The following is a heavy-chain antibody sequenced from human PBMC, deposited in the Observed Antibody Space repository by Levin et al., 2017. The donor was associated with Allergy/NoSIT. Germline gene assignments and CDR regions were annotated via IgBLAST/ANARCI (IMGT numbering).Heavy chain of an antibody. CDR1: GFTFSSYW. J-gene: IGHJ3*02. CDR2: IKQDGTEK. D-gene: IGHD2-15*01. V-gene: IGHV3-7*04. Sequence: GGSLRLSCAASGFTFSSYWMSWVRQAPGKGLEWVANIKQDGTEKYYVDSVRGRFTVSKDNAKNSVYLQMSSLRVEDTAMYYCARKWRSAFDIWGQGTVVTVSS. CDR3: ARKWRSAFDI.